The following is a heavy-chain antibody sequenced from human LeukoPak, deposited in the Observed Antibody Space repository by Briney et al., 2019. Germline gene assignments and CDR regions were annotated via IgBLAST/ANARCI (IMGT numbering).Heavy chain of an antibody. CDR2: IYYGGST. CDR3: ARDSHCTYSSSLPAFDI. V-gene: IGHV4-31*03. Sequence: SETLSLTCTVSGGSISSGGYYWSWIRQHPGKGLEWIGYIYYGGSTYYNPSLKSRVTISVDTSKNQFSLKLSSVTAADTAVYYCARDSHCTYSSSLPAFDIWGQGTMVTVSS. CDR1: GGSISSGGYY. J-gene: IGHJ3*02. D-gene: IGHD6-13*01.